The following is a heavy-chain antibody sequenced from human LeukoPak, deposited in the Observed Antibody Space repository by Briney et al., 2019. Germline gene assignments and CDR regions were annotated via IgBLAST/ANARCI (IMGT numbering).Heavy chain of an antibody. CDR3: ARDHYDSSGYYSFDY. CDR1: GGSISSADYY. J-gene: IGHJ4*02. D-gene: IGHD3-22*01. CDR2: IYYSGST. V-gene: IGHV4-61*08. Sequence: PSETLSLTCTVSGGSISSADYYWSWIRQHPGKGLEWIGYIYYSGSTNYNPSLKSRVTISVDTSENQFSLKLSSVTAADTAVYYCARDHYDSSGYYSFDYWGQGTLVTVSS.